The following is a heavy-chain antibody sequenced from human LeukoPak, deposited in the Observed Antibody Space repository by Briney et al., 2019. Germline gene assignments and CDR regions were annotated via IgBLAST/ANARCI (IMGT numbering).Heavy chain of an antibody. CDR1: GGSISSGSH. V-gene: IGHV4-39*07. CDR3: ASLSSGPPPILSYDILTGSSVENNDY. J-gene: IGHJ4*02. D-gene: IGHD3-9*01. Sequence: PSETLSLTCTVSGGSISSGSHWGWIRQPPGKGLEWIGSIYYSGSTYYNPSLKSRVTISVDTSKNQFSLKLSSVTAADTAVYYCASLSSGPPPILSYDILTGSSVENNDYWGQGTLVTVSS. CDR2: IYYSGST.